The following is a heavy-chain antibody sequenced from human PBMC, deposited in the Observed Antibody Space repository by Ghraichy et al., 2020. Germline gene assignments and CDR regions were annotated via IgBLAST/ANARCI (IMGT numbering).Heavy chain of an antibody. CDR3: ARRKPPAYDFWSGYYSPYYYGMDV. D-gene: IGHD3-3*01. V-gene: IGHV3-13*01. CDR1: GFTFSSYD. CDR2: FGTAGDT. Sequence: GGSLRLSCAASGFTFSSYDMHWVRQATGKGLEWVSAFGTAGDTYYPGSVKGRFTISRENAKNSLYLQMNSLRAGDTAVYYCARRKPPAYDFWSGYYSPYYYGMDVWGQGTTVTVSS. J-gene: IGHJ6*02.